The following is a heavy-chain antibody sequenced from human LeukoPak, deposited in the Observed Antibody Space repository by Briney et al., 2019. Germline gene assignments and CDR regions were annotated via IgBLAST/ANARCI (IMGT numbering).Heavy chain of an antibody. D-gene: IGHD3-10*01. J-gene: IGHJ5*02. CDR3: ARVVATYYYGSGSSDWFDP. Sequence: SETLSLTCTVSGGSISSGGYYWSWIRQHPGKGLEWIGYIYYSGSTYYNPSLKSRVTISVDTSKNQFSLKLSSVTAADTAVYYCARVVATYYYGSGSSDWFDPWGQGTLVTVSS. CDR1: GGSISSGGYY. CDR2: IYYSGST. V-gene: IGHV4-31*03.